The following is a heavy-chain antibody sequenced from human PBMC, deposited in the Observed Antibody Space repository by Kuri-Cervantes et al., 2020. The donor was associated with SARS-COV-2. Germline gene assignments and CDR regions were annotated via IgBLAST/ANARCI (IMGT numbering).Heavy chain of an antibody. CDR3: AKPIEVAWEGYFDL. J-gene: IGHJ2*01. V-gene: IGHV3-23*01. D-gene: IGHD5-24*01. CDR1: GFTFSSYA. CDR2: ISGGGGST. Sequence: GESLKISCAASGFTFSSYAMCWVRQAPGKGLEWVSAISGGGGSTYYADSVKGRFAISRDNSKNTLYLQMNSLRAEDTAVYYCAKPIEVAWEGYFDLWGRGTLVTVSS.